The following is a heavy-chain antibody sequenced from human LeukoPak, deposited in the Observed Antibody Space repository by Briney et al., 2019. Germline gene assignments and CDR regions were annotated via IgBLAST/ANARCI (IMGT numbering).Heavy chain of an antibody. Sequence: PSETLSLTCAVYGGSFSGYYWSWIRQPPGKGPEWIGEINHSGSTNYNPSLKSRVTISVDTSKNQFSLKLSSVTAADTAVYYCARASWSGYRYYYYGMDVWGQGTTVTVSS. CDR3: ARASWSGYRYYYYGMDV. CDR2: INHSGST. D-gene: IGHD3-3*01. CDR1: GGSFSGYY. J-gene: IGHJ6*02. V-gene: IGHV4-34*01.